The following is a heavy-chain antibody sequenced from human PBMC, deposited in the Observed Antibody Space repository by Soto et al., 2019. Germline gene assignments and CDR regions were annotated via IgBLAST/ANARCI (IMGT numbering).Heavy chain of an antibody. CDR2: MNPNSGNT. J-gene: IGHJ6*03. D-gene: IGHD3-3*01. CDR3: ARGRSIRITIFGVVTLDMDV. CDR1: GYTFTSYD. Sequence: GASVKVSCKASGYTFTSYDINWVRPATGQGLEWMGWMNPNSGNTGYAQKFQGRVTMTRNTSISTAYMELSSLRSEDTAVYYCARGRSIRITIFGVVTLDMDVWGKGTTVTVSS. V-gene: IGHV1-8*01.